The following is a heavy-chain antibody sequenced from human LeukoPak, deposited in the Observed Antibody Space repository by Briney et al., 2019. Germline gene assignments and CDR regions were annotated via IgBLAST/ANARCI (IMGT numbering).Heavy chain of an antibody. V-gene: IGHV5-51*01. CDR3: ARLMGYYGSGSYYNSNNWFDP. Sequence: GESLKISCKGSGYSFTSYWIGWVRQMPGKGLEWMGIIYPGDSDTRYSPSFQGQVTISADKSISTAYLQWSSLKASDTAMYYCARLMGYYGSGSYYNSNNWFDPWGQGTLVTVSS. J-gene: IGHJ5*02. D-gene: IGHD3-10*01. CDR2: IYPGDSDT. CDR1: GYSFTSYW.